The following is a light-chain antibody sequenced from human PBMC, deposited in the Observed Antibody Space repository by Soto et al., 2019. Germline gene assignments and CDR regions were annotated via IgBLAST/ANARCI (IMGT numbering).Light chain of an antibody. CDR1: TGAVTSGYY. V-gene: IGLV7-43*01. J-gene: IGLJ2*01. CDR2: STS. Sequence: QAVVTQEPPLTVSPGGTVTLTCASSTGAVTSGYYPSWFQQKPGQAPRALIYSTSNKHPWTPARFSGSLLGGKAALTLSGVQPEDEAEYYCLLYYGGAQNVVFGGGTKLTVL. CDR3: LLYYGGAQNVV.